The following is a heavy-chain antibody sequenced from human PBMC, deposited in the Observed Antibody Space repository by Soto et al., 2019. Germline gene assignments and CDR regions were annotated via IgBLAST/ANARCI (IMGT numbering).Heavy chain of an antibody. CDR3: APVRERISDACTE. Sequence: QVQLVQSGAEVKKPGASVKVSCKVSGYTLTELSMHWVGQAPGKGLEWMGGFDPEAGETIYAQKFHGRVTMTEETSTDTPYMERSRLRSEDTAVYYCAPVRERISDACTEWGQGTLVTVSS. D-gene: IGHD3-16*01. CDR1: GYTLTELS. V-gene: IGHV1-24*01. CDR2: FDPEAGET. J-gene: IGHJ4*02.